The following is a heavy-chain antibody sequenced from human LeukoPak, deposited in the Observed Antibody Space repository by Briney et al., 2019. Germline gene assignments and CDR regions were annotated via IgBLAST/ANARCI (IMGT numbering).Heavy chain of an antibody. V-gene: IGHV4-39*01. CDR1: GGSISSSTYY. Sequence: PSETLSLTCTVSGGSISSSTYYWGWIRQPPGVGLEWIGTVYYTGSTYYNPSLRSRVTISVDTSKNQFSLKLSSVTAADTAVFYCARVWYGSATLGWFDPWGQGTLVTVSS. CDR2: VYYTGST. J-gene: IGHJ5*02. D-gene: IGHD3-10*01. CDR3: ARVWYGSATLGWFDP.